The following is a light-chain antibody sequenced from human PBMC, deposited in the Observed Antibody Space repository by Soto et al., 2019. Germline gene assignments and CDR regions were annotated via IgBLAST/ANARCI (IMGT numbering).Light chain of an antibody. CDR3: SSYTSSSTLPYV. J-gene: IGLJ1*01. CDR1: SSDVGGYTY. Sequence: QSALTQPASVSGSPGQSITISCTGTSSDVGGYTYVSWSQQHPGKAPKLMIYGVSNRPSGVSNRFSGSKSGNTASLTISGLQAEDEADDYCSSYTSSSTLPYVFGTGTKLTVL. V-gene: IGLV2-14*01. CDR2: GVS.